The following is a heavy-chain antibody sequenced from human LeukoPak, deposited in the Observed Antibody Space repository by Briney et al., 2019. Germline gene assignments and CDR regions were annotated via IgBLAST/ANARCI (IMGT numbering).Heavy chain of an antibody. CDR1: GFTFSSYW. V-gene: IGHV3-74*01. CDR2: INSDGSST. J-gene: IGHJ4*02. D-gene: IGHD3-3*01. CDR3: ARESLGDFWSGSQSSDY. Sequence: PGGSLRLSCAASGFTFSSYWMHWVRQAPGKGLVWVSRINSDGSSTNYADSVKGRFTISRDNAQNTLYLQINSLRAEDTAVYYCARESLGDFWSGSQSSDYWGQGTLVTVSS.